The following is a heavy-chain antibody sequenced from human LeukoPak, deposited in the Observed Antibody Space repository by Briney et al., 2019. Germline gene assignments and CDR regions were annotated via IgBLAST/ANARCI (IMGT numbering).Heavy chain of an antibody. J-gene: IGHJ4*02. D-gene: IGHD6-19*01. V-gene: IGHV5-51*01. CDR1: GYSFTSYW. CDR2: VYPGDSDT. Sequence: GESLKISCKGSGYSFTSYWIGWVRQMPGKGLEWMGIVYPGDSDTRYSSSFQGQVTISADKSISTAYLQWSSLKASDTAMYYCARLPRRHSSGWVDFWGQGTLVTVSS. CDR3: ARLPRRHSSGWVDF.